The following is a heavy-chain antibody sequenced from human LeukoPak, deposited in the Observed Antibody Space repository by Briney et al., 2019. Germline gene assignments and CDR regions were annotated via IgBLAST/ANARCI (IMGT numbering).Heavy chain of an antibody. V-gene: IGHV4-34*01. J-gene: IGHJ2*01. CDR1: GGSFGGYY. D-gene: IGHD2-2*01. CDR2: INHSGST. CDR3: AREQLLLWYFDL. Sequence: SETLSLTCAVYGGSFGGYYWSWIRQPPGKGLEWIGEINHSGSTNYNPSLKSRVTMSVDTSKNQFSLKLSSVTAADTAVYYCAREQLLLWYFDLWGRGTLVTVSS.